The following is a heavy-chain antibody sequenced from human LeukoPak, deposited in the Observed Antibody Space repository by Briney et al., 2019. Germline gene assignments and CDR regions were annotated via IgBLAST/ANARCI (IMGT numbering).Heavy chain of an antibody. CDR1: GGSFSGYY. J-gene: IGHJ5*02. V-gene: IGHV4-34*01. CDR2: INHSGST. D-gene: IGHD6-19*01. CDR3: ARGSGWYGNWFDP. Sequence: PSETLSLTCAVYGGSFSGYYWSWIRQPPGKGLEWIGEINHSGSTNYNPSLKSRVTISVDMSKNQFSLKLSSVTAADTAVYYCARGSGWYGNWFDPWGQGTLVTVSS.